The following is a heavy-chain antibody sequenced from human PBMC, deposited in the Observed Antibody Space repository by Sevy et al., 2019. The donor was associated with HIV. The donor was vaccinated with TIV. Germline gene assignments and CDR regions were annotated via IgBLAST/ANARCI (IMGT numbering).Heavy chain of an antibody. V-gene: IGHV3-23*01. CDR3: AKEETTGYI. CDR1: GFTFSSYV. Sequence: GGSLRLSCTASGFTFSSYVISWVRQAPGKGWEWVSTISASGGSTYYADSVKGRFTISRDNSKKNVYLDMNSLRAEDTAIFYCAKEETTGYIWGQGTLVTVSS. D-gene: IGHD3-9*01. CDR2: ISASGGST. J-gene: IGHJ4*02.